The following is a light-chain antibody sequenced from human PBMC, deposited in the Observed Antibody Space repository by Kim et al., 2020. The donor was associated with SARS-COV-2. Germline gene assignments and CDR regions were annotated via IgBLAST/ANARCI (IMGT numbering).Light chain of an antibody. Sequence: EIVMTQSPATLSVSPGERATLSCRASQSVSSNLAWYQQKPGQALRLLIYGASIRATGIPARFSGSGSGTEFTLTISILQSEDFAVYYCQQYNNWPLTFGGGTKVDIK. CDR1: QSVSSN. J-gene: IGKJ4*01. CDR3: QQYNNWPLT. V-gene: IGKV3D-15*03. CDR2: GAS.